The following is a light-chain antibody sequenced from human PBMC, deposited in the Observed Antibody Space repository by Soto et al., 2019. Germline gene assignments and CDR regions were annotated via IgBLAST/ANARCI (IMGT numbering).Light chain of an antibody. CDR2: SAS. J-gene: IGKJ1*01. CDR3: QKYDSATRT. Sequence: DTQMTQSPTSRSASLGDSVTITCRASQGINNYLAWYQQKPGKVPVLLIYSASTLKAGIPSRFSVSGAGTDGTLTISRLKKEDVSTYYCQKYDSATRTFCQGTKVDIK. V-gene: IGKV1-27*01. CDR1: QGINNY.